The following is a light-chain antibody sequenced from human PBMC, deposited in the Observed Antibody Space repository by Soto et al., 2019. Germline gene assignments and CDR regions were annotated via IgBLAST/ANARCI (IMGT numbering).Light chain of an antibody. J-gene: IGLJ2*01. V-gene: IGLV2-14*01. Sequence: QSALTQPASVSGSPGQSITISCTGTSSDIGGYNSVSWFQLHPGKAPKLMVYEVSNRPSGVSNRFSGSKFDNAASLAISGLQSEDEADYYCASWDDNLNGPVFGRGTKLTVL. CDR2: EVS. CDR1: SSDIGGYNS. CDR3: ASWDDNLNGPV.